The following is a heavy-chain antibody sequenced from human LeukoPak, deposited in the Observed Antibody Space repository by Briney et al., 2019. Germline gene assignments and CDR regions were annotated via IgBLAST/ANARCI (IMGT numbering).Heavy chain of an antibody. J-gene: IGHJ4*02. V-gene: IGHV1-69*05. D-gene: IGHD1-26*01. CDR1: GGTFSSYA. Sequence: ASVKVSCKASGGTFSSYAISWVRQAPGQGLEWMGRIIPIFGTATYAQKFRGRVTITTDESTSTAYMELSSLRSEDTAVYYCARDYWRNSGSYYGVFDYWGQGTLVTVSS. CDR2: IIPIFGTA. CDR3: ARDYWRNSGSYYGVFDY.